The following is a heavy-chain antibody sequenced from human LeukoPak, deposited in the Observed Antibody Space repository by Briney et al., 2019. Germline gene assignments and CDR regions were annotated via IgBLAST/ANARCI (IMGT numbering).Heavy chain of an antibody. Sequence: SETLSLTCSVSGGSISSYYWSWIRQPPGKGLDWIGYIYYSGNINYKSPLKSRVTISGDTSKNQFSLKLSSVTAADTAVYYCARHAESGYDRFDHWGQGTLVTVSS. CDR1: GGSISSYY. V-gene: IGHV4-59*08. J-gene: IGHJ4*02. CDR3: ARHAESGYDRFDH. D-gene: IGHD5-12*01. CDR2: IYYSGNI.